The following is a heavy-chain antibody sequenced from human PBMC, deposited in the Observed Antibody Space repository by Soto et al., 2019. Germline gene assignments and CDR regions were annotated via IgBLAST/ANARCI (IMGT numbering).Heavy chain of an antibody. CDR1: GFSVGDAW. V-gene: IGHV3-15*01. D-gene: IGHD3-10*01. CDR3: SREGRLLWFGELTDH. CDR2: IKSKSKGGTT. J-gene: IGHJ4*02. Sequence: GGSLRLSCAASGFSVGDAWMSWVRQAPGKGLEWVGRIKSKSKGGTTDFPAAVTGRFAISRDDSKNTLYLQMNSLKTEDTAVYYCSREGRLLWFGELTDHWGQGTLVTVSS.